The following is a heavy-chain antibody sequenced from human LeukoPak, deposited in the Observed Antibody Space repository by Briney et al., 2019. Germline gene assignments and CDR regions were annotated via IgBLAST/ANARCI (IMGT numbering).Heavy chain of an antibody. V-gene: IGHV3-20*04. J-gene: IGHJ5*02. CDR2: INWKGSYT. CDR3: AKDRPSDILTGYWSPGWFDP. CDR1: GFTFDDYD. D-gene: IGHD3-9*01. Sequence: GGSLRLSCAASGFTFDDYDMSWVRQGPGKGLEWVSGINWKGSYTGYADSVKGRFTISRDNSKNTLYLQMNSLRAEDTAVYYCAKDRPSDILTGYWSPGWFDPWGQGTLVTVSS.